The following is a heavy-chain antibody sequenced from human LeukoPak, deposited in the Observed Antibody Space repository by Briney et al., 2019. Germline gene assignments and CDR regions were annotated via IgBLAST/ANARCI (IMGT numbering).Heavy chain of an antibody. D-gene: IGHD5-18*01. Sequence: SETLSLTCAVYGGSLSSYYWSWIRQPPEKGLQWIGEINYNGDTNYNPSLKSQRLTISIDRSLNQFSLKLTSVTAADTAMYFCARDSVDTYGQPFDSWGQGTQVTVSS. J-gene: IGHJ4*02. CDR2: INYNGDT. V-gene: IGHV4-34*01. CDR1: GGSLSSYY. CDR3: ARDSVDTYGQPFDS.